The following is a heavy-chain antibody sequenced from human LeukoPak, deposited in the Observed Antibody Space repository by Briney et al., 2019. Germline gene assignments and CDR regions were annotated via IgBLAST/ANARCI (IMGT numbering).Heavy chain of an antibody. V-gene: IGHV1-8*03. D-gene: IGHD3-22*01. CDR1: GYTFSNFD. CDR2: MNPHSGNT. CDR3: ARGWDSSGQIPFFY. J-gene: IGHJ4*02. Sequence: GASVKVSCKASGYTFSNFDINWVRQATGQGLEWMGWMNPHSGNTGYSQKFQGRVTITADESTSTAYMELSSLRSEDTAVYYCARGWDSSGQIPFFYWGQGTLVTVSS.